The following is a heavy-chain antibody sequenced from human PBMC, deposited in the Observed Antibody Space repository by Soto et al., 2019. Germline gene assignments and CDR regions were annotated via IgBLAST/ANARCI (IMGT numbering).Heavy chain of an antibody. Sequence: ASVKVSCKASGYTFTSYAMHWVRQAPGQRLEWMGWINAGNGNTKYSQKFQGRVTITRDTSASTAYMELSSLRSEDTAVYYCARVSTIFEDPFDYWGQGTLVTVSS. J-gene: IGHJ4*02. CDR3: ARVSTIFEDPFDY. CDR2: INAGNGNT. D-gene: IGHD3-3*01. CDR1: GYTFTSYA. V-gene: IGHV1-3*01.